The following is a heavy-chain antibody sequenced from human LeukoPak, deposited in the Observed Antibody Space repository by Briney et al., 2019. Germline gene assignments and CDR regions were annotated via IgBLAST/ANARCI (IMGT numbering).Heavy chain of an antibody. CDR2: ISYDGSNK. V-gene: IGHV3-30*03. CDR3: ATLWFGESPSGMDV. CDR1: GFTFSSYG. Sequence: GGSLRLSCAASGFTFSSYGMHWVRQAPGKGLEWVAVISYDGSNKYYADSVKGRFTISRDNSKNTLYLQMNSLRAEDTAVYYCATLWFGESPSGMDVWGQGTTVTVSS. J-gene: IGHJ6*02. D-gene: IGHD3-10*01.